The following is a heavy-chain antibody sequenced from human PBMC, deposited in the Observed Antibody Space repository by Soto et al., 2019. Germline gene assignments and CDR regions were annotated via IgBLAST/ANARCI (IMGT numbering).Heavy chain of an antibody. V-gene: IGHV4-59*11. D-gene: IGHD2-15*01. CDR3: ARAGRGYCSGGSCYSGLHGMDV. Sequence: SETLSLTCTVSGGSISSHSWNWIRQPPGKGLEWIGEIYHSGSTNYNPSLKSRVTISVDKSKNQFSLKLSSVTAADTAVYYCARAGRGYCSGGSCYSGLHGMDVWGQATTVTVSS. CDR2: IYHSGST. J-gene: IGHJ6*02. CDR1: GGSISSHS.